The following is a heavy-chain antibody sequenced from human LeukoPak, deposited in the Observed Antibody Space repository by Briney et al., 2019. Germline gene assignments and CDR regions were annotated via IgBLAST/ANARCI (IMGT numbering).Heavy chain of an antibody. V-gene: IGHV4-4*09. CDR3: ARRWYSWHDHAFDI. D-gene: IGHD1-1*01. CDR2: IYTGGST. CDR1: GGSISSYY. J-gene: IGHJ3*02. Sequence: SETLSLTCNVSGGSISSYYWGWIRQPPGKGLEWIGYIYTGGSTNYSPSLKSRVAISVDTSKNQFSLTLSSVTAADTAVYYCARRWYSWHDHAFDIWGQGTMVTVSS.